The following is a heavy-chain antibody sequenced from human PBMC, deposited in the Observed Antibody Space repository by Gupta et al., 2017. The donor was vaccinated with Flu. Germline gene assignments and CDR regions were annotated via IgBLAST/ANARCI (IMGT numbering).Heavy chain of an antibody. CDR2: IHHSGST. CDR1: GGSISTYY. CDR3: ARAIATAGSASELDY. Sequence: QVQLQESGPGLVKPSETLSLTCTVSGGSISTYYWSWIRQPPGKGLEWIGYIHHSGSTNYNPSLRSRLTISVDTSKSQFSLKLSSVTAADTAVYYCARAIATAGSASELDYWGQGTLVTVSS. J-gene: IGHJ4*02. V-gene: IGHV4-59*01. D-gene: IGHD6-13*01.